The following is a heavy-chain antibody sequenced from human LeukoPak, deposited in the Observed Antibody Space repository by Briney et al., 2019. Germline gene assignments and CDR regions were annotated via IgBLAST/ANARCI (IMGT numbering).Heavy chain of an antibody. CDR2: ISYDGSNK. D-gene: IGHD2-2*01. J-gene: IGHJ4*02. Sequence: GGSLRLSCAASGFTFSSYGMHWVRQAPGKGLEWVAVISYDGSNKYYADSVKGRFTVSRDNPKNTLYLQMNSLRAEDTAVYYCAKDLRGCSSTSCYPGYWGQGTLGTVSS. V-gene: IGHV3-30*18. CDR1: GFTFSSYG. CDR3: AKDLRGCSSTSCYPGY.